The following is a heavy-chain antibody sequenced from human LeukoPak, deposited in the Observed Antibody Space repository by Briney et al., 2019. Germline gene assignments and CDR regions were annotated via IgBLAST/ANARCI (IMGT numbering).Heavy chain of an antibody. CDR2: IYYSGST. CDR1: GGSISSGSYF. J-gene: IGHJ5*02. Sequence: SETLSLTCTVSGGSISSGSYFWGWIRQPPGKGLEWIGSIYYSGSTYYNPSLKSRVTISVDTSKNQFSLKLSSVTAADTAVYYCARGVSARFDPWGQGTLVTVSS. CDR3: ARGVSARFDP. V-gene: IGHV4-39*07.